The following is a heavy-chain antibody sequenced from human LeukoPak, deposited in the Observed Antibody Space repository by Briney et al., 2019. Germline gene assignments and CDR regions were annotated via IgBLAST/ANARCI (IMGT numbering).Heavy chain of an antibody. D-gene: IGHD6-19*01. CDR2: ISYSGST. CDR1: GGSISRYY. V-gene: IGHV4-59*01. Sequence: SETLSLTCTVSGGSISRYYWSWIRQPPRKGLEWIGYISYSGSTNYNPSLKSRVTISVDTSKNQFSLRLSSVTAADTAVYYCARVAVAGLYYFDHWGQGTLVTVSS. J-gene: IGHJ4*02. CDR3: ARVAVAGLYYFDH.